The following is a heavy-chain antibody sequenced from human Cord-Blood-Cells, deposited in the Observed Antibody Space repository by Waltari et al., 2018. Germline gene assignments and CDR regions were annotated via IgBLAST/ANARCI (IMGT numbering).Heavy chain of an antibody. Sequence: QVQLVESGGGVVQPGRSLRLSCAASGFTFSSYGMHWVRQAPGKGLEWVAVIWYDGNNKYYADSMKGRFTISRDNSKNTLYLQMNSLRAEDTAVYYCAREYQLLLDYWGQGTLVTVSS. V-gene: IGHV3-33*01. D-gene: IGHD2-2*01. CDR3: AREYQLLLDY. CDR2: IWYDGNNK. CDR1: GFTFSSYG. J-gene: IGHJ4*02.